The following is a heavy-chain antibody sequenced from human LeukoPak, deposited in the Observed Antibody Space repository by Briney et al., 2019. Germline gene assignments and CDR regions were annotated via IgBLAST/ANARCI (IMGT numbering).Heavy chain of an antibody. CDR3: ISDFRYADL. J-gene: IGHJ5*02. D-gene: IGHD3-9*01. Sequence: GGALRLSCVASWFTFSNYWMHWGRQPPRKGLGWVSRIYLDGRTTNYPHSVKGRVTISRNNAKNTLYLDLNSLSVADTETSYCISDFRYADLWGQGTLVPVTS. CDR1: WFTFSNYW. CDR2: IYLDGRTT. V-gene: IGHV3-74*01.